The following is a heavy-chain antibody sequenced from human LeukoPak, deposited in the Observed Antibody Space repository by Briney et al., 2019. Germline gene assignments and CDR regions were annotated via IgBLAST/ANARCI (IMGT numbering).Heavy chain of an antibody. D-gene: IGHD6-13*01. CDR2: IYHSGST. CDR1: GGSISSSNW. V-gene: IGHV4-4*02. Sequence: SGTLSLTCAVSGGSISSSNWWSWVRQPPGKGLEWIGKIYHSGSTNYNPSLKSRVTISVDKSKNQFSLKLNSVTAADTAVYYCAREGAYSSSWYRLYYFDYWGQGTLVTVSS. J-gene: IGHJ4*02. CDR3: AREGAYSSSWYRLYYFDY.